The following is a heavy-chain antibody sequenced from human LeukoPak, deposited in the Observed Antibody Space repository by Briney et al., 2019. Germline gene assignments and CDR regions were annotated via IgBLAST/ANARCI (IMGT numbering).Heavy chain of an antibody. Sequence: SETLSLTCTVSGGSISSYYWSWIRQPPGQGLEWIGYIYNSGSTKYNPSLKSRVTISVDTSKNQFSLKLTSVTAADTAVYYCGRMRIVGASDYWGQGTRVTVSS. CDR2: IYNSGST. CDR1: GGSISSYY. J-gene: IGHJ4*02. V-gene: IGHV4-59*08. D-gene: IGHD1-26*01. CDR3: GRMRIVGASDY.